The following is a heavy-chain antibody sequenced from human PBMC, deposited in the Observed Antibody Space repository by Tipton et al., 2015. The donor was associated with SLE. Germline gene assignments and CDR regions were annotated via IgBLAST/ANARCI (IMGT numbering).Heavy chain of an antibody. D-gene: IGHD3-3*01. CDR2: INHSGST. J-gene: IGHJ4*02. V-gene: IGHV4-34*01. CDR3: AREPRSGYHDY. Sequence: TLSLTCAVYGGSFSGYYWSWIRQPPGKGLEWIGEINHSGSTNYNPSLKSRVTTSVDTSKNQFSLKLSSVTAADTAVYDCAREPRSGYHDYWGQGTLVIVSS. CDR1: GGSFSGYY.